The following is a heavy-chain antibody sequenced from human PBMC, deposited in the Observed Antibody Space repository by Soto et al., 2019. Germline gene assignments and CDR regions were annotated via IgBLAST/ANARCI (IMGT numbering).Heavy chain of an antibody. D-gene: IGHD6-19*01. CDR1: GFTFSSYW. Sequence: EVQLVESGGGLVQPGGSLRLSCAASGFTFSSYWMSWVRQAPGKGLERVANIKQDGSGKYDVDSVKGRFTISRDNATNSLYLQMNSLRAEDTDVYYCARDLAPGMEVAGVFDYRGQGTLGTVSS. J-gene: IGHJ4*02. CDR2: IKQDGSGK. V-gene: IGHV3-7*05. CDR3: ARDLAPGMEVAGVFDY.